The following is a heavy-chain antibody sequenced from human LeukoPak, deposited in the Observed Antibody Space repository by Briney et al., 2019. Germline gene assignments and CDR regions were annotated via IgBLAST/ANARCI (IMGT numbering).Heavy chain of an antibody. V-gene: IGHV1-2*02. J-gene: IGHJ4*02. Sequence: GASVKVSCKASGYTFTSYAMNWVRQAPGQGLEWMGWINPNSGGTNYAQKFQGRVTMTRDTSISTAYMELSRLRSDDTAVYYCARVRRGYGGNSLLDYWGQGTLVTVSS. D-gene: IGHD4-23*01. CDR2: INPNSGGT. CDR1: GYTFTSYA. CDR3: ARVRRGYGGNSLLDY.